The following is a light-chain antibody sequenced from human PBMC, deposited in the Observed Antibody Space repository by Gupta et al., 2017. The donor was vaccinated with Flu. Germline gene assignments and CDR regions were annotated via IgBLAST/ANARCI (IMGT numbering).Light chain of an antibody. Sequence: PSSLSASIGDRVTITCRASHNIGVYLNWYQQKPGKAPQLLMYTAASLQSGVPSRFSGSRSGTNFTLTINRLQPEDFAIYYCQQSDCTLWTLGQGTKVEI. CDR3: QQSDCTLWT. CDR1: HNIGVY. V-gene: IGKV1-39*01. CDR2: TAA. J-gene: IGKJ1*01.